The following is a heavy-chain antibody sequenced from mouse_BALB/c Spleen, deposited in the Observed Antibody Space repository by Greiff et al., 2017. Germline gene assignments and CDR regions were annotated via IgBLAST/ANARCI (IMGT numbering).Heavy chain of an antibody. CDR3: ARRAATVVATD. CDR1: GYAFSSYW. Sequence: QVQLQQSGAELVRPGSSVKISCKASGYAFSSYWMNWVKQRPGQGLEWIGQIYPGDGDTNYNGKFKGKATLTADKSSSTAYMQLSSLTSEDSAVYFCARRAATVVATDWGQGTTLTVSS. V-gene: IGHV1-80*01. J-gene: IGHJ2*01. CDR2: IYPGDGDT. D-gene: IGHD1-1*01.